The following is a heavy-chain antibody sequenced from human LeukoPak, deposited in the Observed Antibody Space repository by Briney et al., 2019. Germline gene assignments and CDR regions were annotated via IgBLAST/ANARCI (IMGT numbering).Heavy chain of an antibody. CDR2: IYYSGST. D-gene: IGHD5-12*01. CDR3: ARQNSGLDY. V-gene: IGHV4-59*08. CDR1: GGSISSSY. Sequence: SETLSLTCTVSGGSISSSYWSWIRQAPGKGLEWIRYIYYSGSTDYNPSLKSRVSISVDTSKNQFSLRLTSVTATDTAVYYCARQNSGLDYWGQGTLVTVSS. J-gene: IGHJ4*02.